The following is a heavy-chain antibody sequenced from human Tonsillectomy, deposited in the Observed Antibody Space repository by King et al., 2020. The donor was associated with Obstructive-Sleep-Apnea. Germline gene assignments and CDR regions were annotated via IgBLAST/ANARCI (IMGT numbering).Heavy chain of an antibody. CDR2: IIVNGGRT. V-gene: IGHV3-23*04. J-gene: IGHJ3*02. CDR1: GFSFSNFG. Sequence: DVQLVESGGGLVQGSLRLSCAASGFSFSNFGMSWVRQAPGKGLEWVSTIIVNGGRTYYADSVKGRFTISRDNSKNTVYLQMNSRSAEDTAVYYFARRAYCGGYCYFRAFDIWGQGTMVAFSS. CDR3: ARRAYCGGYCYFRAFDI. D-gene: IGHD2-21*02.